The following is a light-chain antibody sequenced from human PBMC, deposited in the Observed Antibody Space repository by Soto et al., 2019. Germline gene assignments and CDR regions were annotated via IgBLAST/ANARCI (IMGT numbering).Light chain of an antibody. Sequence: QSVLTQPPSASGSHGQSVTISCAETINDVGGYNYVSWYQQHPGKVPQLMIYQVTKRPSGVPDRFSASKSDTTASLTISGLQAEDEGDYYCMSYAGGNRFVFGTGTKVTVL. CDR2: QVT. CDR1: INDVGGYNY. V-gene: IGLV2-8*01. J-gene: IGLJ1*01. CDR3: MSYAGGNRFV.